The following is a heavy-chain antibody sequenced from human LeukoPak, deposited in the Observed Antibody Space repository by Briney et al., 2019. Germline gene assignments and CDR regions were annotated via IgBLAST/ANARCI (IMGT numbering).Heavy chain of an antibody. V-gene: IGHV4-59*11. CDR1: GGSISSHY. D-gene: IGHD5-18*01. CDR2: IYYSGST. Sequence: SETLSLTCTVSGGSISSHYWGWIRQPPGKGLEWIGYIYYSGSTNYNPSLKSRVTISVDTSKNQFSLKLSSVTAADTAVYYCARGGYGYFGYWGQGTLVTVSS. J-gene: IGHJ4*02. CDR3: ARGGYGYFGY.